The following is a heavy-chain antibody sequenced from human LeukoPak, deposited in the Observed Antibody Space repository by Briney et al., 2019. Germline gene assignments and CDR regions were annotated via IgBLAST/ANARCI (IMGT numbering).Heavy chain of an antibody. Sequence: VKVSCKASGYTFTNYAMNWVRQAPGQGLEWMGWIHPSTGNPTYAQGFAGRFVFSLDTSVSTTYLQISSLKAEDTAVYYCARAPTASYDDYWGQGTLVTVSS. J-gene: IGHJ4*02. V-gene: IGHV7-4-1*02. CDR3: ARAPTASYDDY. CDR2: IHPSTGNP. D-gene: IGHD5-18*01. CDR1: GYTFTNYA.